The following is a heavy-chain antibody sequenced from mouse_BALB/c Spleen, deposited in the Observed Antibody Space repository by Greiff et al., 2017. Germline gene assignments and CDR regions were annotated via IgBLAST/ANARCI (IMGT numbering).Heavy chain of an antibody. V-gene: IGHV3-2*02. CDR3: ATLYYGYDAWFAY. J-gene: IGHJ3*01. Sequence: EVQLQQSGPGLVKPSQSLSLTCTVTGYSITSDYAWNWIRQFPGNKLEWMGYISYSGSTSYNPSLKSRISITRDTSKNQFFLQLNSVTTEDTATYYCATLYYGYDAWFAYWGQGTLVTVSA. CDR1: GYSITSDYA. D-gene: IGHD2-2*01. CDR2: ISYSGST.